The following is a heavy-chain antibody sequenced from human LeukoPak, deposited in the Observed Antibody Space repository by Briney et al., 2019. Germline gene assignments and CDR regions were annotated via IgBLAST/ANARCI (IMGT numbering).Heavy chain of an antibody. CDR3: ARGSSKDDTSGYYYVDGSDGPDY. V-gene: IGHV1-46*01. Sequence: ASVKVSCKASGYTFTGYYIHWVRQAPGQGLEWMGIINPSGGNTSYAQKFQGRVTMTRDMSTSTVYMELSSLRSEDTAVYYCARGSSKDDTSGYYYVDGSDGPDYWGQGTLVTVSS. D-gene: IGHD3-22*01. CDR1: GYTFTGYY. J-gene: IGHJ4*02. CDR2: INPSGGNT.